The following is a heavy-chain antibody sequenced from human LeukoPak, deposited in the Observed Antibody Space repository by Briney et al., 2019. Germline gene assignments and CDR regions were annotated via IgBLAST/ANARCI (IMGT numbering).Heavy chain of an antibody. CDR3: AKLSRGLFDY. J-gene: IGHJ4*02. CDR1: GFTFGDYA. V-gene: IGHV3-23*01. CDR2: ISGSGGST. D-gene: IGHD3-10*01. Sequence: GGSLRLSCTASGFTFGDYAMSWVRQAPGKGLEWVSAISGSGGSTYYADSVKGRFTISRDNSKNTLYLQMNSLRAEDTAVYYCAKLSRGLFDYWGQGTLVTVSS.